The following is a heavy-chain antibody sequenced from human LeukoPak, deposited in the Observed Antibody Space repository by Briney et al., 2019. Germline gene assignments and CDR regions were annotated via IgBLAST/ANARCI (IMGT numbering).Heavy chain of an antibody. CDR1: GFTFDDYG. CDR3: ARETYSSGLDY. Sequence: PGGSLRLSCAASGFTFDDYGMSWVRQAPGKGLEWVAGINWNGGSTGYADSMKGRFAISRDNAKNTLYLQIHGVRDEDTAVYYCARETYSSGLDYWGQGTLVTVSS. V-gene: IGHV3-20*04. J-gene: IGHJ4*02. CDR2: INWNGGST. D-gene: IGHD6-19*01.